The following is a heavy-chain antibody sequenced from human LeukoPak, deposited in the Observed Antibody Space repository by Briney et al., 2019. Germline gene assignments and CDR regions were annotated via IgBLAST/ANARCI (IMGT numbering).Heavy chain of an antibody. J-gene: IGHJ4*02. CDR2: ISSSSTYI. Sequence: GGSLRLSCAASGFTFSSSTMTWVRQSPGKGLEWVSSISSSSTYIYYADSVKGRFIISRDNAKNSLYLQMNSLRAEDTAVFYCARSIGGVNNFDYWGQGTLVTVSS. CDR3: ARSIGGVNNFDY. D-gene: IGHD3-16*01. CDR1: GFTFSSST. V-gene: IGHV3-21*01.